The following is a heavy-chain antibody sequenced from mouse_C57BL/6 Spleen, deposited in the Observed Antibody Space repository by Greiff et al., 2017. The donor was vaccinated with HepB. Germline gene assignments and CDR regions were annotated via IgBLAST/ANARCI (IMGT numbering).Heavy chain of an antibody. CDR1: GFTFSSYG. Sequence: VQLQESGGDLVKPGGSLKLSCAASGFTFSSYGMSWVRQTPDKRLEWVATISSGGSYTYYPDSVKGRFTISRDNAKNTLYLQMSSLKSEDTAMYYCARSIYYYGSSYFDVWGTGTTVTVSS. J-gene: IGHJ1*03. CDR3: ARSIYYYGSSYFDV. D-gene: IGHD1-1*01. CDR2: ISSGGSYT. V-gene: IGHV5-6*01.